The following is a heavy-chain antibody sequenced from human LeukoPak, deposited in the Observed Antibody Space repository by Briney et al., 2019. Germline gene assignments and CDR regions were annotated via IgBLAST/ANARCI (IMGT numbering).Heavy chain of an antibody. CDR2: ISSSSSYI. CDR3: ARVRGIVVVPAAIRGFDY. CDR1: GFTFSSYS. J-gene: IGHJ4*02. V-gene: IGHV3-21*01. Sequence: GGSLRLSCAASGFTFSSYSMNWVRQAPGKGLEWVSSISSSSSYIYYADSVKGGFTISRDNAKNSLYLQMNSLRAEDTAVYYCARVRGIVVVPAAIRGFDYWGQGTLVTVSS. D-gene: IGHD2-2*01.